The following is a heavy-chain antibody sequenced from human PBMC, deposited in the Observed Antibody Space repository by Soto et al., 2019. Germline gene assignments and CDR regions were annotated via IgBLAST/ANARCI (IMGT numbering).Heavy chain of an antibody. V-gene: IGHV1-3*01. D-gene: IGHD6-13*01. CDR1: GYTFTSYA. CDR3: ARDQVGAAAGPSSGYYYYGVDV. J-gene: IGHJ6*02. Sequence: PSVKVSCKASGYTFTSYAMHCVRQAPGQRLEWMGWINAGNGNTKYSQKFQGRVTITRDTSASTAYMELSSLRSEDTAVYYCARDQVGAAAGPSSGYYYYGVDVWGQGTTVTVSS. CDR2: INAGNGNT.